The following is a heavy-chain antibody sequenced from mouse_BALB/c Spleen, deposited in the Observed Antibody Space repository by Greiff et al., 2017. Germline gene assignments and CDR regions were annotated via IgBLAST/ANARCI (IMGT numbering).Heavy chain of an antibody. J-gene: IGHJ3*01. Sequence: QVQLQQSGAELAKPGASVKMSCKASGYTFTSYWMHWVKQRPGQGLEWIGYINPSTGYTEYNQKFKDKATLTADKSSSTAYMQLSSLTSEDSAVYYCARWLPSWFAYWGQGTLVTVSA. V-gene: IGHV1-7*01. D-gene: IGHD2-2*01. CDR1: GYTFTSYW. CDR2: INPSTGYT. CDR3: ARWLPSWFAY.